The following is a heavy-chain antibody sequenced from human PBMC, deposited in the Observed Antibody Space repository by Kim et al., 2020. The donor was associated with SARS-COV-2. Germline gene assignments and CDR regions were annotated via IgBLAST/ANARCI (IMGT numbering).Heavy chain of an antibody. D-gene: IGHD6-13*01. J-gene: IGHJ6*02. CDR2: ISGSGSST. CDR3: AKDMGRYIAAAGDV. Sequence: GGSLRLSCAASGFSFSSYAMSWVRQAPGKGLEWDSVISGSGSSTYYADSVKGRFTISRDNSKNTLYLQMNSLRAEDTAVYYCAKDMGRYIAAAGDVWGQGTTVTVSS. V-gene: IGHV3-23*01. CDR1: GFSFSSYA.